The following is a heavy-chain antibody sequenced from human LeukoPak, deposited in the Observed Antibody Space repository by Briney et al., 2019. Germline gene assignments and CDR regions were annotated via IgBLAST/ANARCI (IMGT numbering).Heavy chain of an antibody. D-gene: IGHD1-26*01. CDR1: GGSISTYY. V-gene: IGHV4-39*07. J-gene: IGHJ4*02. Sequence: SETLSLTCTVSGGSISTYYWGWIRQPPGKGLEWIGTIYYNGNTYYNPSLESRVTISVDTSKNQFSLKLTSVSADTAVYYCARTFGTYQYYFDYWGQGSLVTVSS. CDR3: ARTFGTYQYYFDY. CDR2: IYYNGNT.